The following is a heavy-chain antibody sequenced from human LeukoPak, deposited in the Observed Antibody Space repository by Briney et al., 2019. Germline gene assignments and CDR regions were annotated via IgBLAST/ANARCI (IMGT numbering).Heavy chain of an antibody. J-gene: IGHJ4*02. V-gene: IGHV4-34*01. CDR2: INHSGST. D-gene: IGHD5/OR15-5a*01. Sequence: SETLSLTCALYGGSFSGYYWSWIRQPPAKGLEWIGEINHSGSTNYNPSLKSRVTISVDTSKNQFSLKLSSVTAADRAVYYCARGRDSVPFVYWGQETLVTVPS. CDR1: GGSFSGYY. CDR3: ARGRDSVPFVY.